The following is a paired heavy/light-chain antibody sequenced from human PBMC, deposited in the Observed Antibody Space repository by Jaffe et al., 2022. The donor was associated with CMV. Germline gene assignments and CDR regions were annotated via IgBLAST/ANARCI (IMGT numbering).Heavy chain of an antibody. J-gene: IGHJ5*02. CDR2: IYYSGST. CDR1: GGSISSRGYY. D-gene: IGHD2-15*01. Sequence: QVQLQESGPGLVKPSETLSLTCTVSGGSISSRGYYWGWIRQPPGKGLEWIGSIYYSGSTYYNPSLKSRVTISVDTSKNQFSLRLSSVTAADTAVYYCARPVQYWTNWFDPWGQGTLVTVSS. CDR3: ARPVQYWTNWFDP. V-gene: IGHV4-39*01.
Light chain of an antibody. Sequence: QSVLTQPPSVSGAPGQRVTISCTGNSSNIGAGYDVHWYQQLPGTAPKLLIYGNSNRPSGVPDRFSGSKSGTSASLAITGLQAEDEADYYCQSYDSSLSGVVFGGGTKLTVL. V-gene: IGLV1-40*01. CDR1: SSNIGAGYD. CDR2: GNS. CDR3: QSYDSSLSGVV. J-gene: IGLJ2*01.